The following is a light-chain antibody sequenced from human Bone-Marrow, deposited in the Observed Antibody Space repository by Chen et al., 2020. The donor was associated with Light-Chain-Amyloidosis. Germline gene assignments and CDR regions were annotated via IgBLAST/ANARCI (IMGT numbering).Light chain of an antibody. CDR3: TSYTSSNTIL. J-gene: IGLJ2*01. Sequence: QSSLTQPASVSGSPGQSITISSPGTSSDVGGYNYVSWYQHSPGKAPKLIIYEVSKRPSVVSNRFSGSKSGNTASLTISGLQAEDETDYYCTSYTSSNTILFGGGTKLTVL. V-gene: IGLV2-14*01. CDR2: EVS. CDR1: SSDVGGYNY.